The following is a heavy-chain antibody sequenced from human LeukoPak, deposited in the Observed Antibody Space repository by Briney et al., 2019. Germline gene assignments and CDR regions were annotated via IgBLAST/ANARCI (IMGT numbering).Heavy chain of an antibody. CDR3: AKPSNYYGSATDAFDF. CDR2: IYYSGST. J-gene: IGHJ3*01. CDR1: GGSISSSSDY. Sequence: SKTLSLTCTVSGGSISSSSDYWGWIRQPPGKGLEWIGSIYYSGSTYYNPSLKSRVTISVDTSKNQFSLKLNSVTAADTAVYYCAKPSNYYGSATDAFDFWGQGTMVTVSS. D-gene: IGHD3-10*01. V-gene: IGHV4-39*07.